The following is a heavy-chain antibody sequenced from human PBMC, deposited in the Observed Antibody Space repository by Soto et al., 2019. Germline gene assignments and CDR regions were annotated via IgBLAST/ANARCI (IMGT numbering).Heavy chain of an antibody. D-gene: IGHD5-18*01. Sequence: QVQLVQSGAEVKKPGSSVKVSCKASGGTFSSYAISWVRQAPGQGLEWTGGIIPIFGTANYAQKFQGRVTITADKSTSTAYMELSSLRSEDTAVYYCAKGARIQLWMTTYYYYGMDVWGQGTTVTVSS. CDR1: GGTFSSYA. CDR2: IIPIFGTA. J-gene: IGHJ6*02. CDR3: AKGARIQLWMTTYYYYGMDV. V-gene: IGHV1-69*06.